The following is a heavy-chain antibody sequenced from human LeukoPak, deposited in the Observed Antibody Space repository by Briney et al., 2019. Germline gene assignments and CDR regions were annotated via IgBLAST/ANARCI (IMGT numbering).Heavy chain of an antibody. V-gene: IGHV3-33*01. J-gene: IGHJ6*03. Sequence: GGSLRLSCSASGFTFSTYGMHWVRQAPGKGLEWVAVVWYDESLKYYADSVKGRFTISRDNSKSTLFLQLNSLRAEDTAVYYCATYLGYSTSSNCPYFYMDVWGTGTTVIVSS. CDR3: ATYLGYSTSSNCPYFYMDV. CDR2: VWYDESLK. D-gene: IGHD2-2*03. CDR1: GFTFSTYG.